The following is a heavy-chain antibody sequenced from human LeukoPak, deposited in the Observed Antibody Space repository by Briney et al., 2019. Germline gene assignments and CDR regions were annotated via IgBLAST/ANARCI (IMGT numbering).Heavy chain of an antibody. D-gene: IGHD6-13*01. Sequence: SGTLSLTCTVSGGSISSYYWSWIRQPPRKGLEWIGYIYYSGSTNYNPSLKSRVTISVDTSKNQFSLKLSSVTAADTAVYYCARGHSSWFPPDIWGQGTMVTVSS. V-gene: IGHV4-59*01. J-gene: IGHJ3*02. CDR3: ARGHSSWFPPDI. CDR2: IYYSGST. CDR1: GGSISSYY.